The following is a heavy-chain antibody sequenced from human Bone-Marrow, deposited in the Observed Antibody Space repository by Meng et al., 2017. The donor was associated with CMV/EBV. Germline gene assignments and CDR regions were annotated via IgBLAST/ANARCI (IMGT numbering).Heavy chain of an antibody. D-gene: IGHD3-10*01. CDR2: ISSSSSYI. J-gene: IGHJ6*02. Sequence: GGSLRLSCAASGFTFSSYSMNWVRQAPGKGLEWVSSISSSSSYIYYADSVKGRFTISRDNAKNSLYLQMNSLRAEDTAVYYCARVVRTAGGMDVWAQGTTVTVSS. CDR3: ARVVRTAGGMDV. V-gene: IGHV3-21*01. CDR1: GFTFSSYS.